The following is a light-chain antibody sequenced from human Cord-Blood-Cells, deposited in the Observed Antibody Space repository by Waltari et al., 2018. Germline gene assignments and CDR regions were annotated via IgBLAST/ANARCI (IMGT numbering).Light chain of an antibody. CDR2: QDS. V-gene: IGLV3-1*01. CDR1: KLGDTY. CDR3: QAWDSSTYV. Sequence: SYELTQPPSVSVSPGQTASITCSGDKLGDTYACWYQQKPGQSPVLVIYQDSKRPSGIPERFSGSNSGNIATLTISGTQAMDEADYYCQAWDSSTYVFGTGTKVTVL. J-gene: IGLJ1*01.